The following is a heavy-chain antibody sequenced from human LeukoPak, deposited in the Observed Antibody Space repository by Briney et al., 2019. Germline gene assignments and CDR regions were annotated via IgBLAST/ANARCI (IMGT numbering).Heavy chain of an antibody. V-gene: IGHV4-31*03. CDR3: AREGRYYYDSSGPGDAFDI. Sequence: SQTLSLTCTVSGGSISSGGYYWSWIRQHPGKGLEWIGYIYCSGSTYYNPSLKSRVTISVDTSKNQFSLKLSSVTAADTAVYYCAREGRYYYDSSGPGDAFDIWGQGTMVTVSS. CDR2: IYCSGST. D-gene: IGHD3-22*01. J-gene: IGHJ3*02. CDR1: GGSISSGGYY.